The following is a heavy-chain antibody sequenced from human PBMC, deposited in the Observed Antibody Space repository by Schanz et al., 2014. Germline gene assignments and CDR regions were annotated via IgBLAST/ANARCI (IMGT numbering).Heavy chain of an antibody. CDR1: GFTFSSYS. CDR2: ISSSSSTI. V-gene: IGHV3-48*02. D-gene: IGHD3-10*01. Sequence: EVQLVESGGGLVQPGGSLRLSCAASGFTFSSYSMNWVRQAPGKGLGRVSYISSSSSTIYYADSVKGRFTISRDNSKNSLYLQMNSLRDEDTAVYYCARDSDRATMVRTYNWFDPWGQGTLVTVSS. J-gene: IGHJ5*02. CDR3: ARDSDRATMVRTYNWFDP.